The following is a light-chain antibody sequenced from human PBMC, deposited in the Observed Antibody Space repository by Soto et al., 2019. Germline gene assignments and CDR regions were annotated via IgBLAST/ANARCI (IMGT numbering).Light chain of an antibody. J-gene: IGKJ5*01. CDR3: QQYATVIT. CDR2: GAS. Sequence: EIVLTQSPGTLSLSPGERVTLSCRASQSVSSSYLAWYQRKPGQAPRPLIYGASSRAAGIPDRFSGSGSGTDFTLTISRLEPEDFAVYYCQQYATVITFGQGTRLEIK. CDR1: QSVSSSY. V-gene: IGKV3-20*01.